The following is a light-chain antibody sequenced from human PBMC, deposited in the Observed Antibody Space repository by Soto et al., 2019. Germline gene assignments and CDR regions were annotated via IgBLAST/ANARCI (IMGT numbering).Light chain of an antibody. CDR2: GAS. Sequence: PVTLSVSPGERATLSCRASQSVRRNLAWYQQKPGQAPRLLIYGASTRATGIPARFSGSGSGTEFTLTITSLRSEDFAVYYCQHYNNWPPYTFGQGTKVDIK. J-gene: IGKJ2*01. V-gene: IGKV3-15*01. CDR1: QSVRRN. CDR3: QHYNNWPPYT.